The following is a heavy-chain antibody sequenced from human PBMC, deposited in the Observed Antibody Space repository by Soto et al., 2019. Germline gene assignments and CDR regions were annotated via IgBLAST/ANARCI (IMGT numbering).Heavy chain of an antibody. CDR3: ARDSLTSWIQLDRFDY. V-gene: IGHV1-69*01. CDR2: IIPIFGTA. CDR1: GGTFSSYA. D-gene: IGHD5-18*01. J-gene: IGHJ4*02. Sequence: QVQLVQSGAEVKKPGSSVKVSCKASGGTFSSYAISWVRQAPGQGLEWMGGIIPIFGTANYAQKFQGRVTITADDSTSTAYMELSSLRSDDTAVYYCARDSLTSWIQLDRFDYWGQGTLVTVSS.